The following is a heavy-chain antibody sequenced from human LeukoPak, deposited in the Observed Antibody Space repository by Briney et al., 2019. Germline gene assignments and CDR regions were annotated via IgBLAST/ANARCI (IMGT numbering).Heavy chain of an antibody. J-gene: IGHJ4*02. CDR1: GFTFSSYW. CDR2: IKQDGSEK. D-gene: IGHD1-26*01. V-gene: IGHV3-7*03. CDR3: AKGAPGAY. Sequence: GGSLRPSCAASGFTFSSYWMSWVRQAPGKGLEWVANIKQDGSEKYYVDSVKGRFTISRDNSKNTLYLQMNSLRAEDTAVYYCAKGAPGAYWGQGTLVTVSS.